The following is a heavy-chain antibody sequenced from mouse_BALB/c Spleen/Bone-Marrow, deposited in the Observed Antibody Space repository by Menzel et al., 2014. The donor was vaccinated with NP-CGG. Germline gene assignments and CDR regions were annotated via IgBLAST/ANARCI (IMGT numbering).Heavy chain of an antibody. CDR3: TGGKDYYAMDY. J-gene: IGHJ4*01. CDR1: GYTFTSYW. V-gene: IGHV1-5*01. CDR2: IYPGNSDT. D-gene: IGHD1-3*01. Sequence: EVKLQESGTVLSRPGASVKMSCKASGYTFTSYWMHWVKQRPGQGLEWIGAIYPGNSDTSYNQKFKGKAKLTAVTSTSTAYMELSSLTNEDSAVYYCTGGKDYYAMDYWGQGTSVTVSS.